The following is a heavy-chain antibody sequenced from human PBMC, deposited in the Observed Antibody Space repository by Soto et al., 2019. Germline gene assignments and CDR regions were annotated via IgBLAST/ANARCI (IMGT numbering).Heavy chain of an antibody. Sequence: QVQLQESGPGLVKPSGTLSLTCAVSSGSISSSNWWSWVRQPPGKGLEWIGEIYHSGSTNYNPSLKCRVTISVDKSKNQYSLKLSSVTAADTAVYYCAREITTGTTGSWAYYYYYMDVWGKGTTVTVSS. J-gene: IGHJ6*03. V-gene: IGHV4-4*02. D-gene: IGHD1-1*01. CDR1: SGSISSSNW. CDR3: AREITTGTTGSWAYYYYYMDV. CDR2: IYHSGST.